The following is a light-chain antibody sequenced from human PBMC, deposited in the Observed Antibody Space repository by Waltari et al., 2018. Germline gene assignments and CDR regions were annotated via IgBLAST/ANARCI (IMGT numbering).Light chain of an antibody. V-gene: IGLV1-51*01. Sequence: QSVLTQPPSVSAAPGRRVTISCSGSYSDIGNYHVYWFQQLPGAAPRLLIYDTYDRPPGIPARFSGFKSGTPGTLVISDRQTDDEADYYCASWDTSLNIGLFGGGTELTVL. CDR1: YSDIGNYH. CDR2: DTY. CDR3: ASWDTSLNIGL. J-gene: IGLJ3*02.